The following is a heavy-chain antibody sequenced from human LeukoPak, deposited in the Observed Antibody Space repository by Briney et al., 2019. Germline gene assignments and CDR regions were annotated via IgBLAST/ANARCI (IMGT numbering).Heavy chain of an antibody. CDR1: GFTFSSYG. D-gene: IGHD3-10*01. V-gene: IGHV3-30*18. CDR2: ISYDGSNK. J-gene: IGHJ6*04. Sequence: PGGSLRLSCAASGFTFSSYGMHWVRQAPGKGLEWVAVISYDGSNKYYADSVKGRFTISRDNSKNTLYLQMNSLRAEDTAVYYCAKAYYGSGSYYCYYYGMDVWGKGTTVTVSS. CDR3: AKAYYGSGSYYCYYYGMDV.